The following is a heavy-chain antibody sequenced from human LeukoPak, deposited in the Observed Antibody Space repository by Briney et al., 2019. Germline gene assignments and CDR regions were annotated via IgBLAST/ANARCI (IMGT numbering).Heavy chain of an antibody. J-gene: IGHJ4*02. D-gene: IGHD3-9*01. CDR1: GFTFDDYA. CDR2: ISWDGGST. CDR3: TRCYDILTWEFLYYFDY. Sequence: GGSLRLSCAASGFTFDDYAMHWVRQAPGKGLEWVSLISWDGGSTYYADSVKGRFTISRDNSKNSLYLQMNSLKTEDTAVYYCTRCYDILTWEFLYYFDYWGQGTLVTVSS. V-gene: IGHV3-43D*03.